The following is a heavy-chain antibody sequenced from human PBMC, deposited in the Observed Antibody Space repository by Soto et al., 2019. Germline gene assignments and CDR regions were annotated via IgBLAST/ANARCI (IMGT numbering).Heavy chain of an antibody. J-gene: IGHJ1*01. CDR3: ARDRIAVAGNPEYFQH. Sequence: GASVKVSCKASGYTFTSYDINWVRQATGQGLAWMGWMNPIRGVAEYAQKFQGRVTFTADKSTNTAYMELNSLRAEDTAVYYCARDRIAVAGNPEYFQHWGQGTLVTVSS. D-gene: IGHD6-19*01. CDR1: GYTFTSYD. CDR2: MNPIRGVA. V-gene: IGHV1-69*10.